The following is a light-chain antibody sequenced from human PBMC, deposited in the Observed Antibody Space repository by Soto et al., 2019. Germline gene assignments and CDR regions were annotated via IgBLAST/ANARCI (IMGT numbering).Light chain of an antibody. CDR2: THS. CDR3: QSDEKRGSCSV. Sequence: QSVLTQPPSFSGAPGQRVTISCNGTTSHIGADFAVHWYQQIPGTAPKLLTHTHSHRPSGVPDRFSGSKSGTSASLAITGLQAEDEADYYCQSDEKRGSCSVFCGGTKLTVL. V-gene: IGLV1-40*01. J-gene: IGLJ3*02. CDR1: TSHIGADFA.